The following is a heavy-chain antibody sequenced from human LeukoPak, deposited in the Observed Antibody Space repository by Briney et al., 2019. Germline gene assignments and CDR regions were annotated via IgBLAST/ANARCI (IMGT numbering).Heavy chain of an antibody. Sequence: SETLSLTCTVSGDSITNYYWSWIRQPAGKGLERIGHIYTSGSTNYNPSLKSRVTMSVGTSKNQFSLRLNSVTAADTAVYYCATAAGTSRYWYFDLWGRGTLVTVSS. CDR2: IYTSGST. J-gene: IGHJ2*01. V-gene: IGHV4-4*07. CDR3: ATAAGTSRYWYFDL. CDR1: GDSITNYY. D-gene: IGHD6-13*01.